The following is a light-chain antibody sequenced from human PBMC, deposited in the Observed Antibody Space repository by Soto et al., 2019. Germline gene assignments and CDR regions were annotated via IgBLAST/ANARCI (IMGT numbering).Light chain of an antibody. Sequence: QSALTQPPSASGSPGQSVTISCTGTSSDVGGYNYVSWYQQNPGKVPKLMIYEVNKRPSGVPDRFSGSKSGNTASLTVSGLQADDEAAYYCSSYACGHHVFGTGTKVTVL. CDR2: EVN. V-gene: IGLV2-8*01. CDR1: SSDVGGYNY. CDR3: SSYACGHHV. J-gene: IGLJ1*01.